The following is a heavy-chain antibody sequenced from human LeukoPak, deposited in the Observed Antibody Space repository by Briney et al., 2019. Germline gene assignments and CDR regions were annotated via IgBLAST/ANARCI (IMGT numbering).Heavy chain of an antibody. D-gene: IGHD3-10*01. V-gene: IGHV3-30*03. Sequence: PGGSLRLSCAASGFTFSSFGMSWVRQAPGKGLEWVAVISYDGSNKYYADSVKGRFTISRDNSKNTLYLQMNSLRAEDTAVYYCARDVLLWFGEPGPIDYWGQGTLVTVSS. J-gene: IGHJ4*02. CDR2: ISYDGSNK. CDR3: ARDVLLWFGEPGPIDY. CDR1: GFTFSSFG.